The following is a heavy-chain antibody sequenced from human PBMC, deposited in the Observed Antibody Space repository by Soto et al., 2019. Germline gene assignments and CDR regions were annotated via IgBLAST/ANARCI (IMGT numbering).Heavy chain of an antibody. CDR2: INHSGST. CDR3: ARGRGRVSPTTVTAFDN. D-gene: IGHD4-17*01. V-gene: IGHV4-34*01. Sequence: SETLSLTCGVYGGSFSDYYWSWIRQSPGKGLEWIGEINHSGSTNYNPSLKSRVTMSVDTSKNQFSLNLSSMTAADTAVYYCARGRGRVSPTTVTAFDNWGQGTLVTVSS. CDR1: GGSFSDYY. J-gene: IGHJ4*02.